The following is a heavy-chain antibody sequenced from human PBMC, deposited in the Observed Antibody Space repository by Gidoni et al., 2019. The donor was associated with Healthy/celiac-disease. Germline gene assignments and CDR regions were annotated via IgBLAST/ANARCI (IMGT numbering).Heavy chain of an antibody. Sequence: EVQLLESGGGLVQPGGSLRLSCAASGFTFSSYAMSWVRQAPGKGLGGVSAISGSGCSTYYAYSVKGQFTISRNNSKNSLYLQMNSLRAEDTAVYYCAKVYSGYDSFFDYWGQGTLVTVSS. D-gene: IGHD5-12*01. CDR3: AKVYSGYDSFFDY. V-gene: IGHV3-23*01. J-gene: IGHJ4*02. CDR1: GFTFSSYA. CDR2: ISGSGCST.